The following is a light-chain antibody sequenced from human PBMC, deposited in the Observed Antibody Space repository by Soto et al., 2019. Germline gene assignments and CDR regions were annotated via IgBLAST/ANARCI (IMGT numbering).Light chain of an antibody. CDR1: QSVNSN. V-gene: IGKV3-15*01. CDR2: GTS. J-gene: IGKJ1*01. Sequence: EIVMRQSPATLSLSPGERATLSCRASQSVNSNLAWYQQKAGQAPRLLIYGTSTRATGIPARFSGSGSGTEFTLIISSLQSEDFAVYYCQQYNNWPQTFGQGTKVDI. CDR3: QQYNNWPQT.